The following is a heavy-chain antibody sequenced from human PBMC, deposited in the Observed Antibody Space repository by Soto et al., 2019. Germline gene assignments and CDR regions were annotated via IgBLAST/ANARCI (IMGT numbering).Heavy chain of an antibody. CDR2: IWYDGSIK. D-gene: IGHD2-8*02. Sequence: VQLVESGGGVVQPGRSLRLSCAASGFTFHTCGMNWVRQAPGKGLEWVAIIWYDGSIKYYADSMKGRFTISRDNSKNTMYLQMNSLRAEDTAIYYCARVDCTGNNCRPYAYYPMDVWGPGTTATVSS. V-gene: IGHV3-33*01. CDR3: ARVDCTGNNCRPYAYYPMDV. CDR1: GFTFHTCG. J-gene: IGHJ6*02.